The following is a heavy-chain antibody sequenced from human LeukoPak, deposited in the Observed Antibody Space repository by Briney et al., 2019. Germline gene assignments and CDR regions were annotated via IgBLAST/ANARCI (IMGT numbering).Heavy chain of an antibody. J-gene: IGHJ4*02. CDR3: ARDKDYGDKRHLDY. V-gene: IGHV3-11*01. CDR1: GFTFSDYY. Sequence: GGSLRLSCAASGFTFSDYYMSWIRQAPGKGLEWVSYISSSGSTIYYADSVKGRFTISRDNAKNSLYLQMNSLRAEDTAVYYCARDKDYGDKRHLDYWGQGTLVTVSS. D-gene: IGHD4-23*01. CDR2: ISSSGSTI.